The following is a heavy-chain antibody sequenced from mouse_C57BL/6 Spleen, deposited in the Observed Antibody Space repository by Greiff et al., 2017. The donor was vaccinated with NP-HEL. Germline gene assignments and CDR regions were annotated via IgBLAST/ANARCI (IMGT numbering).Heavy chain of an antibody. D-gene: IGHD1-1*01. Sequence: DVKLVESGPGLVKPSQSLSLTCSVTGYSITSGYYWNWIRQFPGNKLEWMGYISYDGSNNYNPSLKNRISITRDTSKNQFFLKLNSVTTEDTATYYCATYYYGSSFDYWGQGTTLTVSS. CDR2: ISYDGSN. CDR3: ATYYYGSSFDY. J-gene: IGHJ2*01. V-gene: IGHV3-6*01. CDR1: GYSITSGYY.